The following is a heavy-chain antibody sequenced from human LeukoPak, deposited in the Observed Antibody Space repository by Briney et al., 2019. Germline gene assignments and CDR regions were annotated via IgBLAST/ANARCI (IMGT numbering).Heavy chain of an antibody. Sequence: PSETLSLTCTVSGGSITSYYWSWIRQSPGKGLERIGYIYYSGSTNYNPSLKSRVTITVDTSKNQFSLKLSSVTAADTAVYYCARRSYSSGFYYFDYWGQGTLVTVSS. J-gene: IGHJ4*02. CDR1: GGSITSYY. D-gene: IGHD6-25*01. V-gene: IGHV4-59*08. CDR2: IYYSGST. CDR3: ARRSYSSGFYYFDY.